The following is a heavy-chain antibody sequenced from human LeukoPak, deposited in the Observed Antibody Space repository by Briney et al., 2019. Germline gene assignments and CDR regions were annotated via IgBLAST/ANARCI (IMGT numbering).Heavy chain of an antibody. J-gene: IGHJ4*02. CDR2: IYYSGST. Sequence: SQTLSLTCTVSGGSISSGGYYWSWIRQHPGKGLEWIGYIYYSGSTYYNPSLKSRVTISVDASKNQFSLKLSSVTAADTAVYYCARDHNNHFDYWGQGTLVTVSS. V-gene: IGHV4-31*03. D-gene: IGHD1-14*01. CDR3: ARDHNNHFDY. CDR1: GGSISSGGYY.